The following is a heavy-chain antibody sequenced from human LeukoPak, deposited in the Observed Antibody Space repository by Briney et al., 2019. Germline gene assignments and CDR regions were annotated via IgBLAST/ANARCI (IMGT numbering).Heavy chain of an antibody. V-gene: IGHV3-23*01. D-gene: IGHD3-9*01. CDR2: ISDSGDST. CDR3: AKSASSSFEGY. Sequence: PGGSLRLSCAASGFTFSSYAMSWVRQAPGKGLEWVSAISDSGDSTYYTDSVKGRFTISRDNSKDTLYLQMNSLRAEDTAVYYCAKSASSSFEGYWGPGTLVTVSS. J-gene: IGHJ4*02. CDR1: GFTFSSYA.